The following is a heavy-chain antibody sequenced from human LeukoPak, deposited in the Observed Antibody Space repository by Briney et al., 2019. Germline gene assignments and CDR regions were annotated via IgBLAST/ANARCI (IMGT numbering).Heavy chain of an antibody. V-gene: IGHV3-33*01. J-gene: IGHJ4*02. CDR1: GFTFSSYG. CDR2: IWYDGSNK. CDR3: ARTDSSGSYFDY. D-gene: IGHD3-22*01. Sequence: PGGSLRLSCAASGFTFSSYGMHWVRQAPGKGLEWVAVIWYDGSNKYYADSMKGRFTISRDNSKNTLYLQMNSLRAEDTAVYYCARTDSSGSYFDYWGQGTLVTVSS.